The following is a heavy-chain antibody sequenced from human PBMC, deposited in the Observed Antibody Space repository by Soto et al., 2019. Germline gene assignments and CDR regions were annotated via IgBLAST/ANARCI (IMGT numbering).Heavy chain of an antibody. V-gene: IGHV4-34*01. CDR2: ITHGGST. Sequence: QVHLQQWGAGLLKPSETLSLTCAVYGESFIGYYWTWIRQSPGKGLEWIGEITHGGSTNYNPSLKSRVTISIDTSKNQFSLKLTSVTAADTSVYYCARTDIVTTNWFDPWGQGTLVTVSS. CDR1: GESFIGYY. J-gene: IGHJ5*02. CDR3: ARTDIVTTNWFDP. D-gene: IGHD5-12*01.